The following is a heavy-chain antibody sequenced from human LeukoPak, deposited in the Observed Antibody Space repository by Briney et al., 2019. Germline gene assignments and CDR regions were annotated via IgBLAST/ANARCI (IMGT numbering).Heavy chain of an antibody. J-gene: IGHJ3*02. CDR2: IKQDGSEK. V-gene: IGHV3-7*01. Sequence: GGSLRLSCAASGFTFSSYWMSWVRQAPGKGLEWVANIKQDGSEKYNVDSVEGRFTISRDNAKSSLYLQMNSLRAEDTAVYYCARASRPNYFDTINIWGQGTMVTASS. CDR3: ARASRPNYFDTINI. CDR1: GFTFSSYW. D-gene: IGHD3-22*01.